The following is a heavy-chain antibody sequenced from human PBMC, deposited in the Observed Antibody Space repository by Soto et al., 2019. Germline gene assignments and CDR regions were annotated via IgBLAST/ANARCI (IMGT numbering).Heavy chain of an antibody. CDR3: ASRDGQYCSGGSCYLYLDP. CDR1: GASISSYH. D-gene: IGHD2-15*01. Sequence: PSETLSLTCTVSGASISSYHWSWIRQPPGKGLEWIGHMFNSGSTTYNPSLKSRVTISADTSKNQFSLKLSTVTAADTAVYFCASRDGQYCSGGSCYLYLDPWGQGTLVTVSS. V-gene: IGHV4-59*08. CDR2: MFNSGST. J-gene: IGHJ5*02.